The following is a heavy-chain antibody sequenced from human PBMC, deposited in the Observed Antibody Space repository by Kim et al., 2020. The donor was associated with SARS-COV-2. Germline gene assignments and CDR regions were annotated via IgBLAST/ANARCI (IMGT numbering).Heavy chain of an antibody. J-gene: IGHJ4*02. CDR3: ARVDTAMAKRGFDY. V-gene: IGHV6-1*01. Sequence: AVSVKSRITINPDTSKNQFSLQLNSVTPEDTAVYYCARVDTAMAKRGFDYWGQGTLVTVSS. D-gene: IGHD5-18*01.